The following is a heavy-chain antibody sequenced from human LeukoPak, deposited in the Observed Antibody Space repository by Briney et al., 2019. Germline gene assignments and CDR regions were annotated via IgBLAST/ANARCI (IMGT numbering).Heavy chain of an antibody. J-gene: IGHJ5*02. CDR3: ARSRQSSSWYMVDP. Sequence: ASVKVSCKASGGTFSSYAISWVRQAPGQGLEWMGGIISIFGSANYAQKFQGRVTITADESTSTAYMELSSLRSEDTAVYYCARSRQSSSWYMVDPWGQGTLVTVSS. V-gene: IGHV1-69*13. CDR2: IISIFGSA. CDR1: GGTFSSYA. D-gene: IGHD6-13*01.